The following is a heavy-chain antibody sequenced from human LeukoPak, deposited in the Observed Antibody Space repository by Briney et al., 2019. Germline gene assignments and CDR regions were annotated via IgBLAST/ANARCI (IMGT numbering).Heavy chain of an antibody. CDR3: RGDTGH. Sequence: PGGSLRLSCAASGFTFSDYWMHWVRQAPGKGLEWVASIKGDGSVKYYVDSVKGRFTISRDNTKNSLYLQMDSLRAEDTAVYYCRGDTGHWGQGTLVTVSS. V-gene: IGHV3-7*01. CDR1: GFTFSDYW. CDR2: IKGDGSVK. J-gene: IGHJ4*02. D-gene: IGHD2-21*02.